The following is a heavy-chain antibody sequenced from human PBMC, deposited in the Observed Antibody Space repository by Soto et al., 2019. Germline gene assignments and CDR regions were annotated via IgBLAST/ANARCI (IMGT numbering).Heavy chain of an antibody. Sequence: QVQLQESGPGLVKPSQTLSLTCTVSGGSISSGGYYWSWIRQHPGKGLEWIGYIYYIGSTYYNPSLKRRVTISVDTSKNQFSLKLSSVIAADTAVYYCARLLWFGELSGYYGMDVWGQGTTVTVS. D-gene: IGHD3-10*01. V-gene: IGHV4-31*03. J-gene: IGHJ6*02. CDR2: IYYIGST. CDR3: ARLLWFGELSGYYGMDV. CDR1: GGSISSGGYY.